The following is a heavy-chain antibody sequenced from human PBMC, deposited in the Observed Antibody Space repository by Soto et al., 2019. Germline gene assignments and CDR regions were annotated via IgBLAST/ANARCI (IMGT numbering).Heavy chain of an antibody. CDR2: IWGDGSSK. CDR3: ATTFAY. CDR1: GFTFSSYA. Sequence: PGGSLRLSCAASGFTFSSYAMNWVRQAPGKGLEWVAVIWGDGSSKYYADSVKGRFTISRDNSKNKLYLQMNSLRGEEPAADYGATTFAYWGQGTLVPVSS. V-gene: IGHV3-33*08. J-gene: IGHJ4*02.